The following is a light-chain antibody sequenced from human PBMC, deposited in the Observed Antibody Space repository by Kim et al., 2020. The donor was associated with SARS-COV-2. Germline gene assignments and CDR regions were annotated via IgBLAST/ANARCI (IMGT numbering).Light chain of an antibody. CDR1: QSVGSD. J-gene: IGKJ4*01. CDR3: QQRINWPLI. Sequence: LSPGERATLSCRASQSVGSDLAWYQQKPGQAPRLLIYDASNRATGIPARISGSGSGTDFTLTISSLEPADFAVYYCQQRINWPLIFGGGTKVDIK. V-gene: IGKV3-11*01. CDR2: DAS.